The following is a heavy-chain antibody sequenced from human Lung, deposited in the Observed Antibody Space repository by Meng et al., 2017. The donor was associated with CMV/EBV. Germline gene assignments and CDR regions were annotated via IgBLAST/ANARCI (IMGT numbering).Heavy chain of an antibody. V-gene: IGHV4-34*01. CDR1: GGSFSGYD. CDR2: MNHSGST. CDR3: ARSDYVDHFYGLAV. D-gene: IGHD3-16*01. J-gene: IGHJ6*02. Sequence: SXGVFGGSFSGYDWFWIRQPPGKGLEWIGEMNHSGSTNYNTSLKSRVTTSVDASKKQFSLKVSSVMAADTTVYYYARSDYVDHFYGLAVWGQGTTVTVSS.